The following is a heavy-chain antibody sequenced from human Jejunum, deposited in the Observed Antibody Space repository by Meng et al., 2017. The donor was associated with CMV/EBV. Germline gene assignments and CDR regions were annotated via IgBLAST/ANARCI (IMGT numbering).Heavy chain of an antibody. CDR2: IYSSGST. CDR3: ARLDFWSGYYIDY. CDR1: GGSISSSSYY. Sequence: GGSISSSSYYWGWIRQPPGKGLEWIGSIYSSGSTYYNPSLKSRVTISVDTSKNQFSLKLSSVTAADTAVYYCARLDFWSGYYIDYWGQGTRVTVSS. J-gene: IGHJ4*02. D-gene: IGHD3-3*01. V-gene: IGHV4-39*01.